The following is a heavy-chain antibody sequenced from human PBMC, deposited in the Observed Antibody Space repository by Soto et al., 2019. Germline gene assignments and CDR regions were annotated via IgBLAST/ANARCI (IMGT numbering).Heavy chain of an antibody. CDR2: IYYSGST. V-gene: IGHV4-59*08. CDR3: ARRYGGTLDC. J-gene: IGHJ4*02. Sequence: QVQLQESGPGLVKPSETLSLTCTVSGGSINSYYWSWIRQPPGKGLEWIGYIYYSGSTNYNPSLKSRVTISVDTSQNQSSLTLSSVTAADTAVYYCARRYGGTLDCWGQGTLVTVSS. CDR1: GGSINSYY. D-gene: IGHD4-17*01.